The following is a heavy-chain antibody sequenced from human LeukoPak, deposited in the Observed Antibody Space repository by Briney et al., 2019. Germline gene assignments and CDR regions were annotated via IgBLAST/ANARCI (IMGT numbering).Heavy chain of an antibody. J-gene: IGHJ4*02. D-gene: IGHD3-22*01. V-gene: IGHV4-4*07. Sequence: PSETLSLTCSVSGGSMNNYYWNWIRQSADKGLEWIGRIYATGSTDHNPSLKSRVTLSLDTSQNHFSLILTSVTAADTAVYLCARDKAVDSDSSGYYYNRGLDQWGKGILVTVSS. CDR1: GGSMNNYY. CDR3: ARDKAVDSDSSGYYYNRGLDQ. CDR2: IYATGST.